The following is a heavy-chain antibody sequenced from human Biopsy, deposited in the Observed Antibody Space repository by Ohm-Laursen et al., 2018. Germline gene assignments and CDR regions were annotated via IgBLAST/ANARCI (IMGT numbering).Heavy chain of an antibody. V-gene: IGHV4-34*01. D-gene: IGHD3-22*01. CDR2: INHSGRN. CDR1: GLTFNGYN. CDR3: VRGVDYYDPYHYYALDV. Sequence: SGTLSLTSAVFGLTFNGYNWSWHRPAPGKGLDWLVEINHSGRNNYNPYNNSLATTSVDTSKNMFTLKMRFVTAADTAVYYCVRGVDYYDPYHYYALDVWGQGTTVTVSS. J-gene: IGHJ6*02.